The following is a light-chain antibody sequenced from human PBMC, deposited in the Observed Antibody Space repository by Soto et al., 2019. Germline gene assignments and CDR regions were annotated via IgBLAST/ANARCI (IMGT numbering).Light chain of an antibody. CDR1: QNVYNN. CDR3: QQFNDYPFT. V-gene: IGKV3-15*01. Sequence: EIVMTQSPATLSVSPGEGATLSCKASQNVYNNLAWYQQRPGQPPRLLIYDASRLESGVPSRFSGSGSGTDFTLAISSLQPEDFTTYHCQQFNDYPFTFGPGTRVDIK. J-gene: IGKJ3*01. CDR2: DAS.